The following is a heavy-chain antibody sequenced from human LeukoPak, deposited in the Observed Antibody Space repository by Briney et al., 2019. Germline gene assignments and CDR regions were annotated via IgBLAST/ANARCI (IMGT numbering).Heavy chain of an antibody. D-gene: IGHD1-26*01. J-gene: IGHJ3*02. Sequence: GGSLKISSRGSGCRFTSYWIGWVLPMPGKSLEWMGTIYPGDADTRFSPSFQGQVTIAPDKSISSAYLQWRSLKASDTAMYYCARSGGSYYSIWGQGTMVTVSS. CDR2: IYPGDADT. CDR3: ARSGGSYYSI. CDR1: GCRFTSYW. V-gene: IGHV5-51*01.